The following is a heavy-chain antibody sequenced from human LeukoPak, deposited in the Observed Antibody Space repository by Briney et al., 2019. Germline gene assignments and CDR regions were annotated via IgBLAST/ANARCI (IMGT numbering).Heavy chain of an antibody. Sequence: ASVKVSCHASGYTFTTYDINWVRQATGQGLEWMGWMNPNSGNTGYAQKFQGRVTITSNTSISTAYMELSSLRSEDTAVYYCATRKDCSSTSCSYAFDIWGQGTMVTVSS. CDR2: MNPNSGNT. J-gene: IGHJ3*02. CDR1: GYTFTTYD. V-gene: IGHV1-8*03. D-gene: IGHD2-2*01. CDR3: ATRKDCSSTSCSYAFDI.